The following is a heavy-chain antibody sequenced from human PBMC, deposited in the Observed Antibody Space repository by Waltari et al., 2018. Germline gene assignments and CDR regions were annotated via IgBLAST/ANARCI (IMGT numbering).Heavy chain of an antibody. CDR1: GYTFTSYG. D-gene: IGHD5-12*01. J-gene: IGHJ4*02. V-gene: IGHV1-18*01. CDR2: ISAYNGNT. CDR3: ARGWYSGYDYGDYDAAGLFDY. Sequence: QVQLVQSGAEVKKPGASVKVSCKASGYTFTSYGISWVRQAPGQGLEWMGWISAYNGNTNYAQKLQGRVTMTTDTSTSTAYMELRSLRSDDTAVYYCARGWYSGYDYGDYDAAGLFDYWGQGTLVTVSS.